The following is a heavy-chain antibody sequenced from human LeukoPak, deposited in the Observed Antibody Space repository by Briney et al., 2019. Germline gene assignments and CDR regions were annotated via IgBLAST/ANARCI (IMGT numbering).Heavy chain of an antibody. CDR2: ISAYNGNT. V-gene: IGHV1-18*01. CDR3: ARDTTTMIVVVNLDY. J-gene: IGHJ4*02. CDR1: GYTFTSYG. D-gene: IGHD3-22*01. Sequence: GASVKVSCEASGYTFTSYGISWVRQAPGQGLEWMGWISAYNGNTNYAQKLQGRVTMTTDTSTSTAYMELRSLRSDDTAVYYCARDTTTMIVVVNLDYWGQGTLVTVSS.